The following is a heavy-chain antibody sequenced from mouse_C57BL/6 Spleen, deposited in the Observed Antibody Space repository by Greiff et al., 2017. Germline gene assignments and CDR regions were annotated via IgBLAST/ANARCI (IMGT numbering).Heavy chain of an antibody. J-gene: IGHJ4*01. CDR2: IFPGSGST. CDR1: GYTFTSHW. Sequence: VQLQQSGPELVRPGASVKISCKAPGYTFTSHWMQWVSQRPGQGLEWIGEIFPGSGSTYYNEKFKGKATLTVDTSSSTAYMQLSSLTSEDSAVYFCARSYSNSYAMDYWGQGTSVTVSS. CDR3: ARSYSNSYAMDY. D-gene: IGHD2-5*01. V-gene: IGHV1-56*01.